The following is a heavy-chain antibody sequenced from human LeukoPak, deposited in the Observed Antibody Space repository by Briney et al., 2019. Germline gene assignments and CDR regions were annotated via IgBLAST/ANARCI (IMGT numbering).Heavy chain of an antibody. D-gene: IGHD3-22*01. CDR2: SSPYNGKT. CDR3: ARNYDSSKDGNDY. Sequence: ASVKVSCKASGYRXTSYSISRVRQAPGQGLEWVGWSSPYNGKTNYGKNVQGRVTMTTDTSTRTAYMELRSLRSDDTAIYYCARNYDSSKDGNDYWGQGTLVTVSS. CDR1: GYRXTSYS. J-gene: IGHJ4*02. V-gene: IGHV1-18*01.